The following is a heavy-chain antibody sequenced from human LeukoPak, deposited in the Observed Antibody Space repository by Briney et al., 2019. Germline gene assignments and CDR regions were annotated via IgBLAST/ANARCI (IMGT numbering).Heavy chain of an antibody. CDR1: GYTFTSYG. CDR2: ISAYNGNT. CDR3: ARDQAFSGSYGKAPFLFDY. Sequence: ASVKVSCKASGYTFTSYGISWVRQAPGQGLEWMGWISAYNGNTNYAQKLLGRVTMTTDTSTSTAYMELRSLRSDDTAVYYCARDQAFSGSYGKAPFLFDYWGQGTLVTVSS. D-gene: IGHD1-26*01. V-gene: IGHV1-18*01. J-gene: IGHJ4*02.